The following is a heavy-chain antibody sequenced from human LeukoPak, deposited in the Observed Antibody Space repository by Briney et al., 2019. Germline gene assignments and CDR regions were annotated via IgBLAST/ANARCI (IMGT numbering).Heavy chain of an antibody. D-gene: IGHD3-3*01. CDR3: ARDKSTTVRFLQYY. J-gene: IGHJ4*02. CDR1: GYIFNDYY. V-gene: IGHV1-2*02. Sequence: ASVKVSCKASGYIFNDYYMHWVRQAPGQGLEWMGWINPNSGFTNYAQKFQGRVSMTRDMSISTAYMELSRLRSDDTAVYYCARDKSTTVRFLQYYWGQGTLVTVSS. CDR2: INPNSGFT.